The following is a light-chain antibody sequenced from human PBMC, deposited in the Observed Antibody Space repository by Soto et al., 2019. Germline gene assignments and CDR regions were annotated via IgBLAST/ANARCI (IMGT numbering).Light chain of an antibody. CDR1: SSNTGSNY. CDR3: AAWDDSLSGRYV. CDR2: RNN. J-gene: IGLJ1*01. V-gene: IGLV1-47*01. Sequence: QSVLTQPPSASGTPGQRVTISCSGSSSNTGSNYVYWYQQLPGTAPKLLIYRNNQRPSGVPDRFSGSKSGTSASLAISGLRSKDEADYYCAAWDDSLSGRYVFGTGTKVTVL.